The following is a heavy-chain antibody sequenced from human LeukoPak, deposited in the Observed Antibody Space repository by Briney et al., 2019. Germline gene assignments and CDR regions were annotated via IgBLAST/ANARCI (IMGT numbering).Heavy chain of an antibody. CDR1: GFTFSTYA. Sequence: GGSLRLSCAASGFTFSTYAMHWVRQSPGKGLEWVAVISYDGRDKHHADSVKGRFTISRDNSKETLYLQMNSLRADDTAVYYCVRAEHDVVVPAASWFDYWGQGTLVTVSS. J-gene: IGHJ4*02. D-gene: IGHD2-2*01. CDR2: ISYDGRDK. V-gene: IGHV3-30*03. CDR3: VRAEHDVVVPAASWFDY.